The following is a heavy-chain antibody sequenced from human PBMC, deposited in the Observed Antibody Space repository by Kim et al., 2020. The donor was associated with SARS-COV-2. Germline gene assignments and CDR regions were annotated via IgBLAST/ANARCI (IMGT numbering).Heavy chain of an antibody. CDR2: INHSGST. D-gene: IGHD6-6*01. CDR3: ARGGGSIAARTGPYYFDY. CDR1: GGSFSGYY. Sequence: SETLSLTCAVYGGSFSGYYWSWIRQPPGKGLEWIGEINHSGSTNYNPSLKSRVTISVDTSKNQFSLKLSSVTAADTAVYYCARGGGSIAARTGPYYFDYWGQGTLVTVSS. V-gene: IGHV4-34*01. J-gene: IGHJ4*02.